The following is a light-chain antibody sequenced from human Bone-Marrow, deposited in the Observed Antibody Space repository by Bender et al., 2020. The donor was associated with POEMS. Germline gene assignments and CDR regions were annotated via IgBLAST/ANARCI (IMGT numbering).Light chain of an antibody. V-gene: IGLV2-14*01. J-gene: IGLJ2*01. CDR2: DVS. CDR3: RSYTSSSTVV. Sequence: QSALTQPASVSGSPGQSITISCTGTSSDVGAYNYVSWYQQHPGKPPKLIIYDVSNRPSGVSNRFSGSKSGNTASLSISGLQAEDEANYYCRSYTSSSTVVFGGGTKVTVL. CDR1: SSDVGAYNY.